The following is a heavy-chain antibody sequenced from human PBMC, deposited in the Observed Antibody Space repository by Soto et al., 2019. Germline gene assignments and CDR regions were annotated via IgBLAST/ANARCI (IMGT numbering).Heavy chain of an antibody. D-gene: IGHD2-15*01. J-gene: IGHJ1*01. CDR1: GYTLSDYF. CDR3: AREENCSGGTCYSEYFHR. Sequence: VASVKVSCKASGYTLSDYFIHWVRQAPGQGLEWMGWINPNSGGTKYAQNFQGRVTMTRDTSTTTIYMELSSLRSDDTAIYYCAREENCSGGTCYSEYFHRWGQGTLVTVS. V-gene: IGHV1-2*02. CDR2: INPNSGGT.